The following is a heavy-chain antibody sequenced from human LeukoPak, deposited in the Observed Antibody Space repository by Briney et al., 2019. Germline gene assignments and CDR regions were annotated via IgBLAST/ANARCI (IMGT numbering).Heavy chain of an antibody. Sequence: TGASLRLSCAASGFTFSTYGMHWVRQAPGKGLEWVACLRYDGVNKYYADSVKGRFTISRDTSKNTLYLQMNSLRTEDTAVYYCAKDYSIAAHLVDFWGQGTLVTVSS. CDR1: GFTFSTYG. J-gene: IGHJ4*02. CDR3: AKDYSIAAHLVDF. V-gene: IGHV3-30*02. D-gene: IGHD6-25*01. CDR2: LRYDGVNK.